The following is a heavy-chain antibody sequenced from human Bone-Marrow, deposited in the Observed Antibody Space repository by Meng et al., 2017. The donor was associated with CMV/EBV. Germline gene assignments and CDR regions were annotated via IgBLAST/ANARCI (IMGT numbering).Heavy chain of an antibody. J-gene: IGHJ4*02. CDR3: ARDPKRGLGCYHE. V-gene: IGHV3-30*04. Sequence: GVSLKISCAASGFTFSSYAMHWVRQAPGKGLEWVAVIPYDGSNKYYADSVKGRFTISRDNSKNTLFLQMNSLGDEDTAVYYCARDPKRGLGCYHEWGQGTLVTVSS. D-gene: IGHD3-16*01. CDR1: GFTFSSYA. CDR2: IPYDGSNK.